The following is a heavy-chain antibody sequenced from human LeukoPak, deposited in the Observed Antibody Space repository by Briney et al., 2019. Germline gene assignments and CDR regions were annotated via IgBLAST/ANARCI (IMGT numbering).Heavy chain of an antibody. Sequence: PGGSLRLSCAASGFTFSNYAMSWVRQAPGKGLEWVSAIFCSGGSTYYADSVKGRFTISRDNSKNTLYLQMNSLRAEDTAVYYCAKWGVYDILTGYYDSDYWGPGTLVTVSS. J-gene: IGHJ4*02. CDR1: GFTFSNYA. CDR2: IFCSGGST. D-gene: IGHD3-9*01. CDR3: AKWGVYDILTGYYDSDY. V-gene: IGHV3-23*01.